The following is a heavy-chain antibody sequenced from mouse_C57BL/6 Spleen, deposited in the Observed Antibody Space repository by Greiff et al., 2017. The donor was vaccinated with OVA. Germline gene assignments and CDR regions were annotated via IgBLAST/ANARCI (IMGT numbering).Heavy chain of an antibody. CDR1: GFTFSDYY. D-gene: IGHD1-1*01. Sequence: EVKVVESEGGLVQPGRSMKLSCTASGFTFSDYYMAWVRQVPEKGLEWVANINYDGSSTYYLDSLKSRFIISRDNAKNILYLQMSSLKSEDTATYYCARALYYGSSSYYYAMDYWGQGTSVTVSS. CDR2: INYDGSST. V-gene: IGHV5-16*01. J-gene: IGHJ4*01. CDR3: ARALYYGSSSYYYAMDY.